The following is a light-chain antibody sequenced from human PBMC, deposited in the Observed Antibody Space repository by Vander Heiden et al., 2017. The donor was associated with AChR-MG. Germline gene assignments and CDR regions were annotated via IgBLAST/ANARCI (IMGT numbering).Light chain of an antibody. Sequence: EVVLTQSPGTLSLSPGERATLSCKASQRVNDNHLAWYQQKLGQTPRLLIRGASSRATGIPDTFSGSGSGTDFTLTISRLEPEDFAVYYCQQDGYSGPTFGAGTRVE. V-gene: IGKV3-20*01. CDR3: QQDGYSGPT. J-gene: IGKJ4*01. CDR2: GAS. CDR1: QRVNDNH.